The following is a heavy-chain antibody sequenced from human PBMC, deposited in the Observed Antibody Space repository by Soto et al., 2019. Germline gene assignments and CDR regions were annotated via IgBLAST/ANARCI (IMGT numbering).Heavy chain of an antibody. J-gene: IGHJ3*02. D-gene: IGHD2-21*01. CDR2: ISDGRDT. CDR3: ARDALFYDRGAYSNNAYDM. V-gene: IGHV4-30-4*01. CDR1: GGSIASGDFF. Sequence: QMQLQESGPGLVKASQTLSLTCNVSGGSIASGDFFWGWVRQPPGQGLEWIGHISDGRDTSYNPSLHGPASNSVHTSNNHFSLKLSSVTAAHTAVYYGARDALFYDRGAYSNNAYDMWCRGATGSVSS.